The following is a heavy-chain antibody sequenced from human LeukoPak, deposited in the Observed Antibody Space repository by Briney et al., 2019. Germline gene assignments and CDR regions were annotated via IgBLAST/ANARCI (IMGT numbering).Heavy chain of an antibody. V-gene: IGHV1-18*01. D-gene: IGHD1-26*01. CDR3: ARGREWEHFFDY. CDR1: GYTFTNFG. Sequence: GASVKVSCKASGYTFTNFGISWVRQAPGQGLEWMGWISAYNDNTNYTQKLQGRVTMTTDTSTSTAYMELRSLRSDDTAVYYCARGREWEHFFDYWGQGTLVTVSS. CDR2: ISAYNDNT. J-gene: IGHJ4*02.